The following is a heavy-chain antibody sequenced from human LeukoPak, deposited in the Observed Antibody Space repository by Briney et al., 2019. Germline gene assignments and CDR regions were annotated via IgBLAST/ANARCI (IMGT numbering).Heavy chain of an antibody. CDR1: GFTFSSYA. V-gene: IGHV3-23*01. CDR3: AKVPTYYYDSSGYYYVDY. Sequence: GGSLRLSCAASGFTFSSYAMSWVRQAPGKGLEWVPAISGSGGSTYYADSVKGRFTISRDNSKNTLYLQMNSLRAEDTAVYYCAKVPTYYYDSSGYYYVDYWGQGTLVTVSS. D-gene: IGHD3-22*01. CDR2: ISGSGGST. J-gene: IGHJ4*02.